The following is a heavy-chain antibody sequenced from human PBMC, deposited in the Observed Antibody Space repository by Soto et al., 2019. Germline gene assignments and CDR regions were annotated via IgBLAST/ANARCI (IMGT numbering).Heavy chain of an antibody. CDR1: GFTFSSYA. Sequence: GESLKISCAASGFTFSSYAMSWVRQAPGKGLEWVSAISGSGGSTYYADSVKGRFTISRDNSKNTLYLQMNSLRAEDTAVYYCAKDVVRYFVVWYFDYWGQGTLVTVSS. V-gene: IGHV3-23*01. CDR2: ISGSGGST. CDR3: AKDVVRYFVVWYFDY. J-gene: IGHJ4*02. D-gene: IGHD3-9*01.